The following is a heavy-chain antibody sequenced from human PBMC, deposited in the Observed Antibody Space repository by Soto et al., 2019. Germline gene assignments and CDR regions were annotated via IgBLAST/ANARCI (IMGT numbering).Heavy chain of an antibody. J-gene: IGHJ6*02. CDR2: IDPSDSYT. Sequence: GESLKISCKGSGYSFTSYWISWVRQMPGKGLEWMGRIDPSDSYTNYSPSFQGHVTISADKSISTAYLQWSSLEASDTAMYYCASGEYCSSTSCYTEFYYGMDVWGQGTTVTVSS. CDR1: GYSFTSYW. V-gene: IGHV5-10-1*01. CDR3: ASGEYCSSTSCYTEFYYGMDV. D-gene: IGHD2-2*02.